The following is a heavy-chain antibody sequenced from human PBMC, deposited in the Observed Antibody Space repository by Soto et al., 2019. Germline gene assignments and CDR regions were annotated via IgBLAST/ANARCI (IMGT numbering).Heavy chain of an antibody. CDR3: TRIQYTRATDS. J-gene: IGHJ4*02. V-gene: IGHV2-5*01. CDR2: IYWNDDK. D-gene: IGHD2-2*02. Sequence: GSGPTLVNPTQTLTLTCSFSGFSLTTDGVGVGWVRQPPGQALEWLAIIYWNDDKHHSPSLKSRLTNTKDTAKNQVVLTMTNMDPVDKAKDYCTRIQYTRATDSWGQGTLVTVSS. CDR1: GFSLTTDGVG.